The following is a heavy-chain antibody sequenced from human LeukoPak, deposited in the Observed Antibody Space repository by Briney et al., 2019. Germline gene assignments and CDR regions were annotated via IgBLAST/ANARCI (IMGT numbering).Heavy chain of an antibody. V-gene: IGHV4-30-4*01. J-gene: IGHJ4*02. Sequence: SETLSLTCTVSAGSISSGDYYWSWIRQPPGKGLQWIGYIYYSGSTYYNPSLKSRVTISIDTSKNQFSLKLSSVTAADTAVYYCAGSDGYNYNVYWGQGTLVTVSS. CDR2: IYYSGST. CDR1: AGSISSGDYY. D-gene: IGHD5-24*01. CDR3: AGSDGYNYNVY.